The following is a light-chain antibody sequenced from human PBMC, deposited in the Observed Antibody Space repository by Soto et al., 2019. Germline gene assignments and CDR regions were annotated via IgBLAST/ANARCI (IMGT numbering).Light chain of an antibody. J-gene: IGLJ1*01. V-gene: IGLV2-8*01. CDR3: SSYSGTNYHYV. CDR1: SSDVGGYNY. CDR2: EVS. Sequence: QSALTQPPSASGSFGQSVTISCTGTSSDVGGYNYVSWYQQHPGKAPKLMIYEVSERPSGVPDRFYGSKSGNTASLTVSGLQADDEADYYCSSYSGTNYHYVFGTWTKLTVL.